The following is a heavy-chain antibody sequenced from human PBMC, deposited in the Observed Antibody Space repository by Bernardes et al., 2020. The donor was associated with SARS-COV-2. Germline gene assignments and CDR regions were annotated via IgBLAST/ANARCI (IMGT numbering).Heavy chain of an antibody. CDR2: SNSNSGGK. CDR3: ASGYYYYGMDV. Sequence: ASVKVSCKASGYTFTGYYMHWVRQAPGQGREWMGWSNSNSGGKKYAQKFQGRVTMTRDTSISRAYMELSRLRSEYTAVYYCASGYYYYGMDVWGQGTTVTVSS. V-gene: IGHV1-2*02. CDR1: GYTFTGYY. J-gene: IGHJ6*02.